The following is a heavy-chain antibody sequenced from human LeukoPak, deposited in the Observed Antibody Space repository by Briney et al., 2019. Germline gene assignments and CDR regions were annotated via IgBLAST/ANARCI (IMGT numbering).Heavy chain of an antibody. CDR2: IYYIVST. CDR3: ARRPYYDSSGYYSVREYYFDY. V-gene: IGHV4-59*01. J-gene: IGHJ4*02. CDR1: DGSISGYY. D-gene: IGHD3-22*01. Sequence: SETLSLTCTVSDGSISGYYRSWIRQPPGKGLEWIGYIYYIVSTNYNPSLKSRVTISIDTSKNQFSLKLRSVTAADTAVYYCARRPYYDSSGYYSVREYYFDYWGQGTLVTVSS.